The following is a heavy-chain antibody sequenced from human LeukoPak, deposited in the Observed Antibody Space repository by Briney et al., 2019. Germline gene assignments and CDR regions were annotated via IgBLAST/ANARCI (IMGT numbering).Heavy chain of an antibody. CDR1: GYTFTGYY. J-gene: IGHJ6*03. V-gene: IGHV1-2*02. CDR3: ARGVSGSYIPPDYYYYMDV. D-gene: IGHD1-26*01. CDR2: INPNSGGT. Sequence: ASVKVSCKASGYTFTGYYMHWVRQAPGQGLEWMGWINPNSGGTNYAQKFQGRVTMTRDTSISTAYMELSRLRSDDTAVYYCARGVSGSYIPPDYYYYMDVWGKGTTVTVSS.